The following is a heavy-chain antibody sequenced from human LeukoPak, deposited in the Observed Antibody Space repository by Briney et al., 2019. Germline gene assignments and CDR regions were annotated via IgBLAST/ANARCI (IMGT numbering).Heavy chain of an antibody. V-gene: IGHV3-66*01. CDR2: IYSGGNT. CDR3: ATVGTGYSYGQFDY. J-gene: IGHJ4*02. Sequence: GGSLRLSCAASGFTFSSYAMSWVRQAPGKGLEWVSVIYSGGNTYYADSVKGRFTISRDNSKNTLYLQMNSLRAEDTAVYYCATVGTGYSYGQFDYWGQGTLVTVSS. D-gene: IGHD5-18*01. CDR1: GFTFSSYA.